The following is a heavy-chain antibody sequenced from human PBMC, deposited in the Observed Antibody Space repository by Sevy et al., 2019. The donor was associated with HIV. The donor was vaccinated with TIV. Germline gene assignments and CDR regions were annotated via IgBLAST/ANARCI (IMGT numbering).Heavy chain of an antibody. CDR2: ISYDGINK. V-gene: IGHV3-30*04. D-gene: IGHD1-26*01. Sequence: GGSLRLSCAASGFSFSNYAMHWVRQSPGKGLEWVAMISYDGINKDYADSVKGRFTLSRDNSMNTLFLQMNSLRAEDTALYYCARDLPHLLPWELSRGSDYWGQGTLVTVSS. J-gene: IGHJ4*02. CDR3: ARDLPHLLPWELSRGSDY. CDR1: GFSFSNYA.